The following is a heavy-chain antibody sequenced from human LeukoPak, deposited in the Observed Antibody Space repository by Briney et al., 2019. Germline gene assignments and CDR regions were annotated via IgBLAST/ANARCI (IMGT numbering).Heavy chain of an antibody. CDR3: ARGALRFLEWLLCLDY. D-gene: IGHD3-3*01. CDR1: GFTFSSYA. Sequence: GGSLRLSCAASGFTFSSYAMHWVRQAPGKGLEWVAVISYDGSNKYYADSVKGRFTISRDNSKNTLYLQMNSLRAEDTAVYHCARGALRFLEWLLCLDYWGQGTLVTVSS. CDR2: ISYDGSNK. V-gene: IGHV3-30-3*01. J-gene: IGHJ4*02.